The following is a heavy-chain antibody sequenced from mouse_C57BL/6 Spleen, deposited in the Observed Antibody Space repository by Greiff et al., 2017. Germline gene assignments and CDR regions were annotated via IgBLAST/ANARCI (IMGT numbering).Heavy chain of an antibody. CDR3: SRPYGSSYHWYCDV. CDR2: ISSGRSTI. V-gene: IGHV5-17*01. CDR1: GFTFSDYG. Sequence: EVMLVESGGGLVKPGGSLKLSCAASGFTFSDYGMHWVRQAPEKGLEWVAYISSGRSTIYYADTVKGRFTISRDNAKNALFLQMTGLRAEDTAMYYCSRPYGSSYHWYCDVWGTGTTVTVSS. J-gene: IGHJ1*03. D-gene: IGHD1-1*01.